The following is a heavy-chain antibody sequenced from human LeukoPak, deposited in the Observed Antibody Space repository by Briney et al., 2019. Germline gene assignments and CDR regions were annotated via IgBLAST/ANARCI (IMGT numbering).Heavy chain of an antibody. J-gene: IGHJ6*03. CDR3: ARDAYGDYDSSYYYYYMDV. V-gene: IGHV4-61*02. Sequence: SQTLSLTCTVSGGSISSGSYYWSWIRQPAGKGLEWIGRIHTSGSTNYNPSLKSRVTISVDTSKNQLSLKLSSVTAADTAVYYCARDAYGDYDSSYYYYYMDVWGKGTTVTVSS. CDR2: IHTSGST. CDR1: GGSISSGSYY. D-gene: IGHD4-17*01.